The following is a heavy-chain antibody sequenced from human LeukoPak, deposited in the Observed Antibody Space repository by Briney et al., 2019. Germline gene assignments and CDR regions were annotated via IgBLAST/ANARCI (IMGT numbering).Heavy chain of an antibody. CDR1: GFTLSSYG. CDR2: IWYDGSNK. D-gene: IGHD2/OR15-2a*01. V-gene: IGHV3-33*01. J-gene: IGHJ5*02. Sequence: PGGSLRLSCVASGFTLSSYGMHWVRQAPGKGLEWVALIWYDGSNKYYADSVKGRFTISRDNSKNTLYLQMNSLRAEDTAVYYCARDPAGSNNWFDPWGQGTLVTVSS. CDR3: ARDPAGSNNWFDP.